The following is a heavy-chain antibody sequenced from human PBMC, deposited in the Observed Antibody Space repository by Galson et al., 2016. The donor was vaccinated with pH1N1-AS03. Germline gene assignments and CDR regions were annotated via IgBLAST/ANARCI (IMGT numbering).Heavy chain of an antibody. J-gene: IGHJ4*02. Sequence: SLRLSCAASGFIFSNIGMNWVRQVPGKGPEWVSSIDSSGSHIYYAHSLKGRFTVSRDNAKNSLFLQMNSLIADEDTAVYYCVTDGTFGSPVEHWGQGTLVTVSS. CDR1: GFIFSNIG. D-gene: IGHD1-26*01. CDR3: VTDGTFGSPVEH. V-gene: IGHV3-21*06. CDR2: IDSSGSHI.